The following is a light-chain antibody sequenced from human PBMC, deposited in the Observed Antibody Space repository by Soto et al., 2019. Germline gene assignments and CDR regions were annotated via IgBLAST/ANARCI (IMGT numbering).Light chain of an antibody. Sequence: DIQMTQSPSSLSASVGDRVTITCRASQSISTYLNWYQQKPGNAPMVLIFAASSLLSGVPSRFSGSGSGTAFPFTITSLRPEDFATYYCQQSHSVPRTYGQGTKVE. CDR2: AAS. CDR3: QQSHSVPRT. CDR1: QSISTY. J-gene: IGKJ1*01. V-gene: IGKV1-39*01.